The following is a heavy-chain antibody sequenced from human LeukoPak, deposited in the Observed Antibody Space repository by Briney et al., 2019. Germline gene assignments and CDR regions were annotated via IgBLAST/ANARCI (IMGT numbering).Heavy chain of an antibody. D-gene: IGHD2-15*01. Sequence: QPGGSLRLSCAASGFTFSSYAMHWVRQAPGKGLEWVAVISYDGSNKYYADSAKGRFTISRDNSKNTLYLQMNSLRAEDTAVYYCARSGTATPLYYYYYMDVWGKGTTVTVSS. CDR3: ARSGTATPLYYYYYMDV. J-gene: IGHJ6*03. V-gene: IGHV3-30*01. CDR2: ISYDGSNK. CDR1: GFTFSSYA.